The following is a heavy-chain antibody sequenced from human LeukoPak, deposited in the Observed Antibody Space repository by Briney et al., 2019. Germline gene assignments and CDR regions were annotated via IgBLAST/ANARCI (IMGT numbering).Heavy chain of an antibody. CDR1: GFTFSSYW. Sequence: PGGSLRLYCAASGFTFSSYWMHWVRQAPGKGLVWVSRINSDGSSTSYADSVEGRFTISRDNAKNTLYLQMNSLRAEDTAVYYCARVRFGYSSIPFDYWGQGTLVTVSS. CDR3: ARVRFGYSSIPFDY. J-gene: IGHJ4*02. D-gene: IGHD6-19*01. V-gene: IGHV3-74*01. CDR2: INSDGSST.